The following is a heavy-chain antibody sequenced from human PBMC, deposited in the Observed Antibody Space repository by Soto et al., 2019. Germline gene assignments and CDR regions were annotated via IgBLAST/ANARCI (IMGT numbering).Heavy chain of an antibody. CDR3: ARDYDSSGSSGGYFDY. V-gene: IGHV4-31*03. D-gene: IGHD3-22*01. CDR2: IYYSGST. CDR1: GGSISSGGYY. J-gene: IGHJ4*02. Sequence: SETLSLTCTVSGGSISSGGYYWSWIRQHPGKGLEWIGYIYYSGSTYYNPSLKSRVTISVDTSKNQFSLKLSSVTAADTAVYYCARDYDSSGSSGGYFDYWGQGTLVTVSS.